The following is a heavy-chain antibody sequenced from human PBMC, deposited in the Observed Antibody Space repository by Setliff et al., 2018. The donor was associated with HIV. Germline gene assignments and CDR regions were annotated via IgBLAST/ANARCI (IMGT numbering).Heavy chain of an antibody. CDR2: FDPEDVET. D-gene: IGHD3-22*01. CDR1: GCTLTELS. V-gene: IGHV1-24*01. Sequence: GASVKVSCKVSGCTLTELSIHWVRQAPGKGLEWMGGFDPEDVETVYAQKFQGRVTMTEDTSTDTAYMELSSLRSEDTAVYYCATVRRYYYDSSGREYFQHWGQGTLVTVSS. J-gene: IGHJ1*01. CDR3: ATVRRYYYDSSGREYFQH.